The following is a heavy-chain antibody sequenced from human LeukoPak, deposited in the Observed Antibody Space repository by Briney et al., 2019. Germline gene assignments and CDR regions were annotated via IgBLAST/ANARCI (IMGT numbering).Heavy chain of an antibody. CDR1: GGTFSTYA. V-gene: IGHV1-69*05. D-gene: IGHD5-12*01. Sequence: SVKVSCKASGGTFSTYAISWVRQAPGQGLEWMGGIIPLFGTANYAQKFQGRVTITTDESSSTAYMELSSLRSEDTAIYYCARDITADSGYDSGPDWYFDLWGRGTLVTVSS. CDR3: ARDITADSGYDSGPDWYFDL. J-gene: IGHJ2*01. CDR2: IIPLFGTA.